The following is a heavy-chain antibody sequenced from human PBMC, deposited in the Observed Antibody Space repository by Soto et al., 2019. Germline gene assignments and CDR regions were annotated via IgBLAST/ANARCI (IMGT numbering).Heavy chain of an antibody. CDR2: TYYRSKWYN. D-gene: IGHD2-8*01. V-gene: IGHV6-1*01. CDR1: GGSVSSDSAA. Sequence: SQTLSLTCAISGGSVSSDSAAWNWIRQSPSRGLEWLGRTYYRSKWYNDYAVSVKSRITINPDTSKNQFSLQLNSVTPEDTAVYFCLSSGGGNNGSNWFDPWGRGTSVIVSS. CDR3: LSSGGGNNGSNWFDP. J-gene: IGHJ5*02.